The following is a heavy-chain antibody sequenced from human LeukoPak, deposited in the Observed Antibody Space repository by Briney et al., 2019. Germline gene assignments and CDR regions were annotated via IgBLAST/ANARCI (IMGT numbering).Heavy chain of an antibody. CDR1: GGSISSYY. V-gene: IGHV4-59*12. Sequence: SETLSLTCTVSGGSISSYYWSWIRQPPGKGLEWIGYIYYSGSTNYNPSLKSRVTISVDTSKNQFSLKLSSVTAADTAVYYCARDDDYGDNFDYWGQGTLVTVSS. J-gene: IGHJ4*02. D-gene: IGHD4-17*01. CDR3: ARDDDYGDNFDY. CDR2: IYYSGST.